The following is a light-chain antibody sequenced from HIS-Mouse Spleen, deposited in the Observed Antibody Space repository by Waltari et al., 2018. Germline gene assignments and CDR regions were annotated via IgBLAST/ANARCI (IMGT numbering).Light chain of an antibody. Sequence: SYELTQPPSVSVSPGQTARITCSGDALPKKYAYWYQQKSGQAPVLVIYEDSKRPSGIPRRFPGSSSGTMATLTISGAQVGDEADYYCYSTDSSGNHRVFGGGTKLTVL. V-gene: IGLV3-10*01. CDR3: YSTDSSGNHRV. CDR2: EDS. CDR1: ALPKKY. J-gene: IGLJ2*01.